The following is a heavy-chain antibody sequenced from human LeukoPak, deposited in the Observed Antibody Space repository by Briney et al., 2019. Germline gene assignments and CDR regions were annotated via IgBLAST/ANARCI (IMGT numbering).Heavy chain of an antibody. CDR3: ARTYSSSSGQQNWFDP. Sequence: ASVKVPCKASGYTFTSYGISWVRQAPGQGLEWMGWISAYNGNTNYAQKLQGRVTMTTDTSTSTAYMELRSLRSDDTAVYYCARTYSSSSGQQNWFDPWGQGTLVTVSS. V-gene: IGHV1-18*01. CDR2: ISAYNGNT. D-gene: IGHD6-6*01. CDR1: GYTFTSYG. J-gene: IGHJ5*02.